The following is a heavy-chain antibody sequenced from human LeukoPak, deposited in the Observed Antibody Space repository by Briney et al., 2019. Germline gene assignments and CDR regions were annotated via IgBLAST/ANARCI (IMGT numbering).Heavy chain of an antibody. D-gene: IGHD1-1*01. J-gene: IGHJ4*02. CDR1: GYTFTSYD. CDR2: INPNSGNT. Sequence: GASVKVSCKASGYTFTSYDINWVRQAAGQGLEWMGWINPNSGNTGFTQKFQGRVTVTRSTSISPAYMELSSLTSDDTAVYYCARTSTGTRGGYDVWGQGTLVTVSS. V-gene: IGHV1-8*01. CDR3: ARTSTGTRGGYDV.